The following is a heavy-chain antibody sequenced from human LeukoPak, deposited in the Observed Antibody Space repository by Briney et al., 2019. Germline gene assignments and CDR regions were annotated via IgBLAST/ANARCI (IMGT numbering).Heavy chain of an antibody. CDR2: IYYSGRT. J-gene: IGHJ3*02. CDR3: ARDGTAISPHDAFDI. CDR1: GGSISSYY. D-gene: IGHD5-18*01. V-gene: IGHV4-59*01. Sequence: PSETLSLTCTVSGGSISSYYWSWIRQPPGKGLEWIGYIYYSGRTNYKPSLKSRVTISVDTSKNQSYMKLSSVTAADTAVYYCARDGTAISPHDAFDIWGQGTLVTVSS.